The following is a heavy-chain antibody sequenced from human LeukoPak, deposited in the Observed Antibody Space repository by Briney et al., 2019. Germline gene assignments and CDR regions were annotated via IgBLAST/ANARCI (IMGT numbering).Heavy chain of an antibody. Sequence: GGTLRLSCAASGFTFSRYGMSWVRQAPGKGLEWVSGLTTSGGSTYYADSVKGRFTISRDNSKNTLYLQMNSLRAEDTAVYYCAKPHLAYYYDSSGYYYHFDYWGQGTLVTVSS. CDR1: GFTFSRYG. V-gene: IGHV3-23*01. D-gene: IGHD3-22*01. CDR2: LTTSGGST. CDR3: AKPHLAYYYDSSGYYYHFDY. J-gene: IGHJ4*02.